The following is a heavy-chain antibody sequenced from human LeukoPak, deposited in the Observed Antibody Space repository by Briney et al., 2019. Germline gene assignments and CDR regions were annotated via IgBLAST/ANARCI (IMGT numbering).Heavy chain of an antibody. CDR3: VREVSAWPKNWFDP. Sequence: GGSLRLSCAGSGFTFRSYAMSWVRQSPVKGLEWVSAISDSGDGTYYADSVKARFTISRDNSKNTVNLEMSSLRAGDTAVYYCVREVSAWPKNWFDPWGQGTLVTVSS. V-gene: IGHV3-23*01. D-gene: IGHD3-3*01. CDR2: ISDSGDGT. CDR1: GFTFRSYA. J-gene: IGHJ5*02.